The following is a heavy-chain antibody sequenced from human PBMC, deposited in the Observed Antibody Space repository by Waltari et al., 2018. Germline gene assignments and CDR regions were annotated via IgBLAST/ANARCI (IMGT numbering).Heavy chain of an antibody. V-gene: IGHV4-38-2*01. Sequence: QVQLQESGPGLVRPSETLSLTCDVSGYFINTGFFWGWIRQPPGKGLEWIGNIYHDGTTYCNPSLKHRLMISLDTSKNQFSLRLKLVYVADTAVYYCARQTLGYCTSAACRRLETWGQGILVTVSS. D-gene: IGHD2-2*03. CDR3: ARQTLGYCTSAACRRLET. J-gene: IGHJ5*02. CDR2: IYHDGTT. CDR1: GYFINTGFF.